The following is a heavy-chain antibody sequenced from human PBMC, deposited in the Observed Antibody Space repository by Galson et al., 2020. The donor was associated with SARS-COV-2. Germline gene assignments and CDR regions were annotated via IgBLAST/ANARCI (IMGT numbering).Heavy chain of an antibody. V-gene: IGHV4-39*07. CDR3: ARGWSPPAGFGELLFSNFLLFPNWCDP. J-gene: IGHJ5*02. D-gene: IGHD3-10*01. CDR2: IYYSGST. CDR1: GGSISSSSYY. Sequence: ETLSLTCTVSGGSISSSSYYWGWIRQPPGKGLEWIGSIYYSGSTYYHPSLKSRVTISVDTSKNQFSLKLSSVTAADTAVYYCARGWSPPAGFGELLFSNFLLFPNWCDPWGQGTLVTVSS.